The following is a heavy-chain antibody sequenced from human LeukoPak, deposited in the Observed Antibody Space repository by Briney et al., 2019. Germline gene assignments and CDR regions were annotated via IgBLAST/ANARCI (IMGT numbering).Heavy chain of an antibody. CDR3: ARDRVGATTNFDY. CDR2: IRYDGSNE. CDR1: GFTFSMYD. Sequence: GGSLRLSCTTSGFTFSMYDMHWVRQAPGKGLEWVAVIRYDGSNEDYLDSVKGRFTISRDNSKNTLYLQMNSLRAEDTAVYYCARDRVGATTNFDYWGQGTLVTVSS. V-gene: IGHV3-33*01. D-gene: IGHD1-26*01. J-gene: IGHJ4*02.